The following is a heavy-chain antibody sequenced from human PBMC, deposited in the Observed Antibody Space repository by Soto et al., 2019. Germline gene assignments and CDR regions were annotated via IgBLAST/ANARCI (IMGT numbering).Heavy chain of an antibody. CDR3: AREQCYYDSSGYYPYYFDY. D-gene: IGHD3-22*01. CDR2: IYYSGTT. V-gene: IGHV4-59*06. CDR1: GGSISSYY. Sequence: SETLSLTCTVSGGSISSYYWCWIRQHPGKGLEWIGCIYYSGTTYYSPSLRSRVTISVDASKNQFSLNLNSMTGADTAVYYCAREQCYYDSSGYYPYYFDYWGQGTLVTVSS. J-gene: IGHJ4*02.